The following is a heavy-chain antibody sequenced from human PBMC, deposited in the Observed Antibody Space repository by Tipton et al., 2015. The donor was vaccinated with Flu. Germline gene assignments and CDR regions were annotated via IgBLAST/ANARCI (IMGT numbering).Heavy chain of an antibody. V-gene: IGHV4-59*01. CDR3: ARGPGYYFDY. J-gene: IGHJ4*02. Sequence: TLSLTCTVSGGFISGSYWSWYRQPPGKGLEWIASIYYSGSTNYNPSLKSRFTISVDMSKNQFSLKLNSVTAADTAVYYGARGPGYYFDYWAQGTLVTVSS. CDR1: GGFISGSY. CDR2: IYYSGST.